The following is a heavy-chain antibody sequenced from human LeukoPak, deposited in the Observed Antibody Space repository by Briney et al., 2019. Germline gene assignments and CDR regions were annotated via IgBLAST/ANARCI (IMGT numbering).Heavy chain of an antibody. CDR3: ARDDSSSSMDV. J-gene: IGHJ6*03. CDR1: GFTFSSYS. V-gene: IGHV3-21*01. CDR2: ISSSSSYI. Sequence: GGSLRLSCAASGFTFSSYSMNWVRQAPGKGPEWVSSISSSSSYIYYADSVKGRFTISRDNAKNSLYLQMNSLRAEDTAVYYCARDDSSSSMDVWGKGTTVTVSS. D-gene: IGHD6-6*01.